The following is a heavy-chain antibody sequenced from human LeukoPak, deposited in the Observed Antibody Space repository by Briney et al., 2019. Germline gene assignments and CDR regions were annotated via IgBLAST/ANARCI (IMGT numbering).Heavy chain of an antibody. CDR1: GYTFTSYD. D-gene: IGHD5-18*01. Sequence: ASVKVSCKASGYTFTSYDINWVRQAPGQGLEWMGWMNPNSGNTGYAQKFQGRVTMTRNTSISTAYMELSSLRSEDTAVYYCARVIGDVDTGVYDACDIWGQGTMVTVSS. CDR3: ARVIGDVDTGVYDACDI. J-gene: IGHJ3*02. V-gene: IGHV1-8*01. CDR2: MNPNSGNT.